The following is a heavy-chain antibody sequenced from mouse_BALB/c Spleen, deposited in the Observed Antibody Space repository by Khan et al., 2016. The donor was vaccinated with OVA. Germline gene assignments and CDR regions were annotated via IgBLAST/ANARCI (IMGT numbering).Heavy chain of an antibody. J-gene: IGHJ3*01. CDR3: ARRDYFGSSSFAY. CDR1: GYTFTSYV. Sequence: VQLKQSGPELVKPGASVKMSCKASGYTFTSYVMHWVKQKPGQGLEWIGYINPYNDGTKYNEKFKGKATLTSDKSSRTAYMGLSSLTSEDSAVYYCARRDYFGSSSFAYWGQGTLVTVSA. V-gene: IGHV1S136*01. D-gene: IGHD1-1*01. CDR2: INPYNDGT.